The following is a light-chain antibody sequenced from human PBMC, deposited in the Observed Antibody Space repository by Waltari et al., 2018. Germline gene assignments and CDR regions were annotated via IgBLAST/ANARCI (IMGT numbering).Light chain of an antibody. V-gene: IGLV1-44*01. CDR3: ATWDDSLKGVI. Sequence: QSVLTQPPSASATPGQSFTISCSGGSSNIGASTVPWYQHVPGTAPKLLIYSNSLRPSGVPGRFSGSKSGISASLAISDLQSEDEADYYCATWDDSLKGVIFGGGSKLTVL. J-gene: IGLJ2*01. CDR1: SSNIGAST. CDR2: SNS.